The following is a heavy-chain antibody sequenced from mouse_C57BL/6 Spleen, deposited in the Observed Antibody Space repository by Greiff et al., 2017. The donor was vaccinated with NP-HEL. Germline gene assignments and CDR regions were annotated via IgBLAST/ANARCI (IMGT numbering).Heavy chain of an antibody. V-gene: IGHV1-66*01. CDR1: GYSFTSYY. CDR2: IYPGSGTT. CDR3: AGWLSYAMDY. Sequence: VKLMESGPELVKPGASVKISCKASGYSFTSYYIHWVKQRPGQGLEWIGWIYPGSGTTKSNEKFKGKATLTADTTSSTAYMRLSSLTSEDSAVYFCAGWLSYAMDYWGQGTSVTFSS. J-gene: IGHJ4*01. D-gene: IGHD2-2*01.